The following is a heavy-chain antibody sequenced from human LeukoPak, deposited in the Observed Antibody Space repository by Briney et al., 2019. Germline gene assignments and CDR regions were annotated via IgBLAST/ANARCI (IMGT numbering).Heavy chain of an antibody. CDR2: ISGSGGST. D-gene: IGHD7-27*01. Sequence: GGSLRLSCAASGFTFSSYAMSWVRQAPGKGLEWVSAISGSGGSTYYADSVKGRFTISRDNSKNMLYLQMNSLRAEDTAVYYCAKPLTGDDAFDIWGQGTMVTVSS. V-gene: IGHV3-23*01. CDR3: AKPLTGDDAFDI. CDR1: GFTFSSYA. J-gene: IGHJ3*02.